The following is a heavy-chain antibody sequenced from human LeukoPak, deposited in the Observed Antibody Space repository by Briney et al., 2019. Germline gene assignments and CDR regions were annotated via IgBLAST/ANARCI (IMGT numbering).Heavy chain of an antibody. D-gene: IGHD1-26*01. CDR2: ISYDGSNK. J-gene: IGHJ3*02. Sequence: PGGSLRLSCAASGFTFSSYAMYWVRQAPGKGLEWVAVISYDGSNKYYADSVKGRFTISRDNSKNTLYLQMNSLRAEDTAVYYCARWELLDDAFDIWGQGTMVTVSS. CDR3: ARWELLDDAFDI. V-gene: IGHV3-30-3*01. CDR1: GFTFSSYA.